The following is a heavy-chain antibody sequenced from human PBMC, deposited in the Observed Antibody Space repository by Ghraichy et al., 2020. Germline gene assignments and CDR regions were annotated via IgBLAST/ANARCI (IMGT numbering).Heavy chain of an antibody. CDR3: ARDFFSSITSPNYFYGMDV. V-gene: IGHV1-2*06. J-gene: IGHJ6*02. D-gene: IGHD1-14*01. CDR2: INPNSGGT. Sequence: ASVKVSCKASGSTFTAYYMHWVRQAPGQGLEWMGRINPNSGGTDFAQKFQGRVTMTRDTSISTAYMELSRLRSDDTAVYYCARDFFSSITSPNYFYGMDVWGQGTTVTFSS. CDR1: GSTFTAYY.